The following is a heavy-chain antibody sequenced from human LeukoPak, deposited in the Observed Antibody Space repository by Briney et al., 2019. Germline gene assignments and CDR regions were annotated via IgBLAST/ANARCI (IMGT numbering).Heavy chain of an antibody. V-gene: IGHV3-74*01. CDR2: IKSDGST. J-gene: IGHJ1*01. CDR1: VFTFSTYW. D-gene: IGHD3-3*01. Sequence: GGSLRLSCAASVFTFSTYWMHWVRQAPGKGLVWVSRIKSDGSTNYADSVKGRFTISRDNAKNTLSLQMNSLRPEDTGVYYCARAPSEIGGYYPEYFRHWGQGTLVTVSS. CDR3: ARAPSEIGGYYPEYFRH.